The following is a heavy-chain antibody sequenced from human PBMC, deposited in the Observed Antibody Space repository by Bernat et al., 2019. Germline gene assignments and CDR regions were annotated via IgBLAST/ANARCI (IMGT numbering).Heavy chain of an antibody. J-gene: IGHJ4*02. Sequence: EVRLVESGGGLVQPGRSLRLSCTTSGFTFGDYTLSWVRQAPGKGLEWVGFIRSEAYGGTTEYVASVRGRFTISREDSKDLAYLQMNSLKTEDTAFYYCSRAGLIQSEGDYWGQGTLVTVSS. CDR3: SRAGLIQSEGDY. V-gene: IGHV3-49*04. CDR2: IRSEAYGGTT. D-gene: IGHD2-8*01. CDR1: GFTFGDYT.